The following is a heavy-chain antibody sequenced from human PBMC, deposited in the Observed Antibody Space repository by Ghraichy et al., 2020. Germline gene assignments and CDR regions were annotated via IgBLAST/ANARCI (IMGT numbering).Heavy chain of an antibody. J-gene: IGHJ6*04. D-gene: IGHD3-10*01. V-gene: IGHV4-30-2*01. CDR2: IYHSGST. Sequence: SETLSLTCAVSGGSISSGGYSWSWIRQPPGKGLAWIGYIYHSGSTYYNPSLKSRVTISVDRSKNQFSLKLSSVTVADTAVYYCARGMWFGELLLRPMDVWGKGTTVTVSS. CDR1: GGSISSGGYS. CDR3: ARGMWFGELLLRPMDV.